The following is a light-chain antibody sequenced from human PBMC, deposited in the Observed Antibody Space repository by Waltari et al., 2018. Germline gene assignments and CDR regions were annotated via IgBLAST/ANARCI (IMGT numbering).Light chain of an antibody. CDR1: SSNIGRNS. CDR2: GND. CDR3: EAWDDSLNGPV. Sequence: QSVLTQPPSASGTPGQRVTIFCSGRSSNIGRNSVNWYQQLPGTAPKLLMYGNDQRPSGVPDRFSGSKSGTSASLPISGLQSEDDADYYCEAWDDSLNGPVFGGGTKLTVL. V-gene: IGLV1-44*01. J-gene: IGLJ2*01.